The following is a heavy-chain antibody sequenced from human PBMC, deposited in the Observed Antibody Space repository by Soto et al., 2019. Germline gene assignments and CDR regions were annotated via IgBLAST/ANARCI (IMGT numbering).Heavy chain of an antibody. V-gene: IGHV4-4*02. Sequence: SETLSLTCAVSGVSISSGDWWIWVRQSPGKGLEWIGEIHHSGSTYYNPSLKSRVTISVDTSKNQFSLKLSSVTAADTAVYYCARRSSSWYGYWGQGTLVTVSS. J-gene: IGHJ4*02. CDR3: ARRSSSWYGY. CDR2: IHHSGST. D-gene: IGHD6-13*01. CDR1: GVSISSGDW.